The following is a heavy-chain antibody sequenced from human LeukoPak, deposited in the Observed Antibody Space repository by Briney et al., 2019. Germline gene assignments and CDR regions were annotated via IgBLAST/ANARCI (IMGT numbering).Heavy chain of an antibody. D-gene: IGHD3-9*01. CDR2: ITPNSGNT. CDR1: GYTFTGYY. V-gene: IGHV1-2*02. Sequence: ASVKVSCKASGYTFTGYYMHWVRQAPGQGLEWMGWITPNSGNTNYAQKFHGRVTMTRDTSISTASLEVRSLTSDDTAVYYCARLEGTGYRGGWLDPWGQGSLVTVSS. J-gene: IGHJ5*02. CDR3: ARLEGTGYRGGWLDP.